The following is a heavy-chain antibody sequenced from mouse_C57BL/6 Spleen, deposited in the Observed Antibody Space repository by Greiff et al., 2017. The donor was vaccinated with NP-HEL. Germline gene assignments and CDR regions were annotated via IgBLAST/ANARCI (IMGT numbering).Heavy chain of an antibody. D-gene: IGHD1-1*01. CDR2: ISYDGSN. V-gene: IGHV3-6*01. J-gene: IGHJ2*01. CDR1: GYSITSGYY. CDR3: ARETRYYGSPPYFGY. Sequence: EVQLVESGPGLVKPSQSLSLTCSVTGYSITSGYYWNWIRQFPGNKLEWMGYISYDGSNNYNPSLKNRISITRDTSKNQFFLKLNSVTTEDTATYYCARETRYYGSPPYFGYWGQGTTLTVSS.